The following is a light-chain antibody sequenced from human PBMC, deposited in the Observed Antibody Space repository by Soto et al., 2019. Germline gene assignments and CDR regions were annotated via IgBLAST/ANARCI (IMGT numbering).Light chain of an antibody. CDR3: QQYGTSEII. Sequence: EIVLTQSPGTLSLSPGERATLSCRASQSVSSSYLAWYQQKPGQAPRLLIYGASSRATGIPDRYSASGSGTDFTLTISTLEPEDFAVFFCQQYGTSEIIFGQGTRLEIK. CDR1: QSVSSSY. CDR2: GAS. V-gene: IGKV3-20*01. J-gene: IGKJ5*01.